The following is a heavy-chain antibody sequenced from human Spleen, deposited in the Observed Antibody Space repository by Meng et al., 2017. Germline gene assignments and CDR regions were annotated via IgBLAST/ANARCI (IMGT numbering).Heavy chain of an antibody. D-gene: IGHD4-11*01. V-gene: IGHV4-34*01. J-gene: IGHJ4*02. CDR3: ARGPTTMAHDFDH. CDR1: GGSFSDYY. Sequence: VQLRKWGAGLLKPSETLSLTCVVSGGSFSDYYWSWIRQPPGKGLEWIGEINHSGSTNYNPSLESRATISVDTSQNNLSLKLSSVTAADSAVYYCARGPTTMAHDFDHWDQGTLVTVSS. CDR2: INHSGST.